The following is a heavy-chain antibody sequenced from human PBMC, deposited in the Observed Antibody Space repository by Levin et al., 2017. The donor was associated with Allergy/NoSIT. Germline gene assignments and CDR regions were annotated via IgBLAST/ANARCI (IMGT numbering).Heavy chain of an antibody. CDR3: ATRRGIIESQDVGGYFDY. V-gene: IGHV3-7*01. D-gene: IGHD3-16*01. CDR2: IKEDGSVK. CDR1: GFIFTNYW. J-gene: IGHJ4*02. Sequence: GESLKISCAASGFIFTNYWMSWVRQAPGKGLEWVANIKEDGSVKSYVDAMKGRITISRDNAKNLLSLQMNSLRVEDTAVYYCATRRGIIESQDVGGYFDYWGQGTLVTVSS.